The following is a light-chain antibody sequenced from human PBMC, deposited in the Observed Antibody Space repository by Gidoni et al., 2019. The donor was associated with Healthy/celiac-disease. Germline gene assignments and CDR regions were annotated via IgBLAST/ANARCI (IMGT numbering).Light chain of an antibody. V-gene: IGKV1-5*03. CDR3: QQYNSYRCS. CDR1: QSISSW. J-gene: IGKJ2*04. CDR2: KAS. Sequence: IQMTQSPSTLSASVGDRVTITCRASQSISSWLAWYQQKPGKAPKLLIYKASSLESGVPSRFSGSGSGTEFTLTISSLQPDDFATYYCQQYNSYRCSFGQXTKLEIK.